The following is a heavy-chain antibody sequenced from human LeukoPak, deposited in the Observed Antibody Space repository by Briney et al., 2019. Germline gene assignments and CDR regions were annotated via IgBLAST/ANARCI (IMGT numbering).Heavy chain of an antibody. CDR3: ATESTTLGYCSSTSCYPRAFDI. CDR2: FDPEDGET. V-gene: IGHV1-24*01. D-gene: IGHD2-2*01. Sequence: ASVKVSCKVSGYTLTELSMHWVRQAPGKRLEWMGGFDPEDGETIYAQKFQGRVTMTEDTSTDTAYMELSSLRSEDTAVYYCATESTTLGYCSSTSCYPRAFDIWGQGTMVTVSS. J-gene: IGHJ3*02. CDR1: GYTLTELS.